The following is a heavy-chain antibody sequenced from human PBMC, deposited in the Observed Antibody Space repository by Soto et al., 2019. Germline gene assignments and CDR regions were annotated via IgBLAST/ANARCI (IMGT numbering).Heavy chain of an antibody. CDR3: ARETQDYDILTGYYFYFDY. CDR1: GFTFSSYW. CDR2: INSDGSST. J-gene: IGHJ4*02. V-gene: IGHV3-74*01. Sequence: GGSLRLSCAASGFTFSSYWMHWVRQAPGKGLVWVSRINSDGSSTSYADSVKGRFTISRDNAKNTLYLQMNSLRAEDTAVYYCARETQDYDILTGYYFYFDYWGQGTLVTVSS. D-gene: IGHD3-9*01.